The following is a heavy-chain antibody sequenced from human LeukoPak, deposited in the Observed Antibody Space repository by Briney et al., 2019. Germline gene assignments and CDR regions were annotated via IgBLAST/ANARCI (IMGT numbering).Heavy chain of an antibody. J-gene: IGHJ5*02. Sequence: NASETLSLTCTVSGGSISSSSYYWGWIRQPPGKGLEWIGSIYYSGSTNYNPSLKSRVTISVDTSKNQFSLKLSSVTAADTAVYYCAREYIAAAGMGWFDPWGQGTLVTVSS. CDR2: IYYSGST. CDR1: GGSISSSSYY. CDR3: AREYIAAAGMGWFDP. D-gene: IGHD6-13*01. V-gene: IGHV4-39*07.